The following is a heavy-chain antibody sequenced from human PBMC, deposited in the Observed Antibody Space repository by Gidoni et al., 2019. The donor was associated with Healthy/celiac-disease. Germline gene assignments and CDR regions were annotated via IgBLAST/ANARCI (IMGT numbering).Heavy chain of an antibody. J-gene: IGHJ5*02. Sequence: QLQLQESGPGLVKPSETLSLTCTVPGCSIRSSSYYWGWIRQPTGKGLEWIGSIHYSGSTYYNPSLKSRVTISVDTSKNQFSLKLSSVTAADTAVYYCARRDYYDSSGRLSWFDPWGQGTLVTVSS. CDR2: IHYSGST. D-gene: IGHD3-22*01. CDR1: GCSIRSSSYY. CDR3: ARRDYYDSSGRLSWFDP. V-gene: IGHV4-39*01.